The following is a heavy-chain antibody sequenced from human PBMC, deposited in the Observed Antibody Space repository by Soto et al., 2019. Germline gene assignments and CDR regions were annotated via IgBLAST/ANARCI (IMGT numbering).Heavy chain of an antibody. J-gene: IGHJ5*02. V-gene: IGHV1-18*01. CDR3: ARASFYGSGSYTNWFDP. Sequence: ASVKVSCKASGYTFTSYGISWVRQAPGQGLEWMGWISAYNGNTNYAQKLQGRVTMTTDTSTSTAYMELRSLRSDDTAVYYCARASFYGSGSYTNWFDPWGQGTLVTVSS. CDR1: GYTFTSYG. CDR2: ISAYNGNT. D-gene: IGHD3-10*01.